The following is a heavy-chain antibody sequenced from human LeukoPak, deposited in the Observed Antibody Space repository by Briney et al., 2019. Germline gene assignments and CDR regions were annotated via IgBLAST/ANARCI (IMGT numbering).Heavy chain of an antibody. CDR3: ATVDVLRFLEWLYY. V-gene: IGHV1-24*01. CDR2: FDPEDGES. D-gene: IGHD3-3*01. CDR1: GYTLTELS. J-gene: IGHJ4*02. Sequence: ASVKVSCKVSGYTLTELSMHWVRQAPGRGLEWMGGFDPEDGESIYAQKFQGRVTMTEDTSTDTAYMELNSLRSEDTAVYYCATVDVLRFLEWLYYWGQGTLVTVSS.